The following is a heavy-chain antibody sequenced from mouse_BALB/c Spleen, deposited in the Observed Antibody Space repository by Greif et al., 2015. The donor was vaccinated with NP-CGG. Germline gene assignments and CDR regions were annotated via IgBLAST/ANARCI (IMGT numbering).Heavy chain of an antibody. Sequence: QVQLQQSGAELVRPGSSVKISCKASGYAFSSYWINWVKQRPGQGLEWIGQIYPGDGDTNYNGKFKGKATLTADKSSSTAYMQLSSLTSEDSAVYFCAREDYVTRYIDFWGAGTTVTVSS. V-gene: IGHV1-80*01. D-gene: IGHD1-1*01. J-gene: IGHJ1*01. CDR2: IYPGDGDT. CDR3: AREDYVTRYIDF. CDR1: GYAFSSYW.